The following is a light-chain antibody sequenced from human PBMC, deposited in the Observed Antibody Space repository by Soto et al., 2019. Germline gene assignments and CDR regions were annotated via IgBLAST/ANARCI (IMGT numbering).Light chain of an antibody. CDR3: QYYRGA. Sequence: DIQMTQSPSTLSASVGDRVSITCRASQPISDWLAWYQQKTGKAPNLLIYRASTLESGVPSRFSGSGSGTEFTLTINSLQPDDSATYYCQYYRGAFGQGTKVEIK. CDR1: QPISDW. J-gene: IGKJ1*01. CDR2: RAS. V-gene: IGKV1-5*03.